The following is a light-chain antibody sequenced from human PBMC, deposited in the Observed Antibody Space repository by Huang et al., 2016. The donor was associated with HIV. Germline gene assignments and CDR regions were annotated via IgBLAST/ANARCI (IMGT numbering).Light chain of an antibody. J-gene: IGKJ4*01. Sequence: EIVMTQSPATLSVSPGQRVTLSCRANRSVSTNLAWYQQRQGQAPRLLIYWSSTRAPGIPARFSGSGSGTDFSLTISSLQSEDFALYYCHQYNNWLLSFGGGTRV. CDR3: HQYNNWLLS. CDR1: RSVSTN. V-gene: IGKV3-15*01. CDR2: WSS.